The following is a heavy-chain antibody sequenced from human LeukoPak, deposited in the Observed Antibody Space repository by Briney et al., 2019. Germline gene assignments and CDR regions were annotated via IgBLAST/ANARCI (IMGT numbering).Heavy chain of an antibody. CDR2: IYYSGST. Sequence: PSETLSLTCTVSGVSISSYYWSWIRQPPGKGLEWIGYIYYSGSTNYNPSLKSRVTISVDTSKNQFSLKLSSVTAADTAVYYCARVTSGYSSSWYVDYWGQGTLVTVSS. V-gene: IGHV4-59*01. CDR3: ARVTSGYSSSWYVDY. CDR1: GVSISSYY. D-gene: IGHD6-13*01. J-gene: IGHJ4*02.